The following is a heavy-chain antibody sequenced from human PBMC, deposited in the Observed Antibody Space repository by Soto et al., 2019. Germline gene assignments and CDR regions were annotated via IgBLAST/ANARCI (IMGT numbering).Heavy chain of an antibody. D-gene: IGHD3-9*01. CDR3: ARLEGLATISYYFDF. CDR1: GDSINSDKYY. V-gene: IGHV4-39*01. CDR2: IYFRGNT. Sequence: SETLSLTCSVSGDSINSDKYYWGWIRQPPGKGLEWIGSIYFRGNTYYNPSLQTRVTISLDKSKSQFSLKLNSVTAADSAVYFCARLEGLATISYYFDFWGKGALVTVSS. J-gene: IGHJ4*02.